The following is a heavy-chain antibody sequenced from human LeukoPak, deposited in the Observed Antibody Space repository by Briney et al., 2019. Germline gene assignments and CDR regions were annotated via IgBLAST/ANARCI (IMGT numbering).Heavy chain of an antibody. D-gene: IGHD5-24*01. Sequence: GGSLRLSCAASGFNLRRYWIHWVRRSPRKGLAWVAQINGDGSSTTYADSAQGRFTIFRDNAKKTFHLQMNSLRAEDTAMYYCARGLVERAIQNVQNFDSWGQGTRVTVSS. CDR1: GFNLRRYW. V-gene: IGHV3-74*03. CDR2: INGDGSST. J-gene: IGHJ4*02. CDR3: ARGLVERAIQNVQNFDS.